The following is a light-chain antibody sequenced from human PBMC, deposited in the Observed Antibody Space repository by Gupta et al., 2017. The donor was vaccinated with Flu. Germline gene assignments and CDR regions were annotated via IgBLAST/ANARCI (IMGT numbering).Light chain of an antibody. CDR3: SSYTSSTTLV. CDR1: SSDVGGYNS. CDR2: DVN. Sequence: QSALTQPASVSGSPGQSITIPCPGTSSDVGGYNSVSWYQHHPGKAPKLMIYDVNNWPSGVSNRFSGSKSGNTASRTSAGLQAEDEAEYYCSSYTSSTTLVFGTGTKVNVL. J-gene: IGLJ1*01. V-gene: IGLV2-14*01.